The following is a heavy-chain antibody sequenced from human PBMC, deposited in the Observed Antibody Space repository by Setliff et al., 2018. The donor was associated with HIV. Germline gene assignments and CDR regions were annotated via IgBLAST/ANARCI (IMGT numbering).Heavy chain of an antibody. CDR1: GGSISSSSYY. J-gene: IGHJ4*02. D-gene: IGHD6-19*01. V-gene: IGHV4-39*01. CDR2: IYYSGST. CDR3: IIAYSSGWLAPMGFDS. Sequence: SETLSLTCTVSGGSISSSSYYWGWIRQPPGKGLEWIGSIYYSGSTYYNPSLKSRVTVSLDTSKNQFSLKLSSVTAADTAVYYCIIAYSSGWLAPMGFDSWGQGTLVTVSS.